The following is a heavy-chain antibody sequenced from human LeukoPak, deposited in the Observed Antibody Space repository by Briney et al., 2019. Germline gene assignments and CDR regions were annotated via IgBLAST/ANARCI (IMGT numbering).Heavy chain of an antibody. CDR1: GFTFSSYA. CDR3: AKEGTVVGATPGDY. CDR2: ISGSGGST. Sequence: GGSLRLSCAASGFTFSSYAMSWVRQAPGKGLEWVSAISGSGGSTYYADSVKGRFTISRDNSKNTLYLQMNSLRAEGTAVYYCAKEGTVVGATPGDYWGQGTLVTVSS. J-gene: IGHJ4*02. D-gene: IGHD1-26*01. V-gene: IGHV3-23*01.